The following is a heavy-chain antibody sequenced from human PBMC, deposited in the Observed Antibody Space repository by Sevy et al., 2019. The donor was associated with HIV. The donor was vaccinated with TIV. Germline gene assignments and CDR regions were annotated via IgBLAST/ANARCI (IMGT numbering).Heavy chain of an antibody. CDR2: ISDDSRYI. D-gene: IGHD3-3*01. J-gene: IGHJ4*02. CDR1: GFTFRTYS. Sequence: GGSLRLSCAASGFTFRTYSMNWVRQAPGKGLEWLSSISDDSRYIYYSDSVKGRFTISRANAKNLLYLQMNNLRVEDTAIYYCARDFTIFGLVSGIDYWGQGNLVTVSS. V-gene: IGHV3-21*04. CDR3: ARDFTIFGLVSGIDY.